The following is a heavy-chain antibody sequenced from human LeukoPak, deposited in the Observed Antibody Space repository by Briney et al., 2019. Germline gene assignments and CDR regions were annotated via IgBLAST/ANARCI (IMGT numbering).Heavy chain of an antibody. Sequence: PGGSLRLSCAASGFTFSDYYMSWIRQAPGKGLEWVSYISSSSSYTNCADSVKGRFTISRDNAKNSLYLQMNSLRAEDTAVYYCARVHSSSWPDAFDIWGQGTMVTVSS. CDR1: GFTFSDYY. D-gene: IGHD6-13*01. CDR2: ISSSSSYT. CDR3: ARVHSSSWPDAFDI. V-gene: IGHV3-11*06. J-gene: IGHJ3*02.